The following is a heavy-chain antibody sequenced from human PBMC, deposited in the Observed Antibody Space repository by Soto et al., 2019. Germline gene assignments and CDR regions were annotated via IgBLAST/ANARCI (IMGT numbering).Heavy chain of an antibody. CDR1: GGSFSGYY. V-gene: IGHV4-34*01. CDR2: INHSGST. J-gene: IGHJ6*02. CDR3: ARTAPQLVYYYYGMDV. D-gene: IGHD6-13*01. Sequence: SETLSLTCAVYGGSFSGYYWSWIRQPPGKGLEWIGEINHSGSTNYNPSLKSRVTISVDTSKNQFSLKLSSVTAADTAVYYCARTAPQLVYYYYGMDVWGQGTTVTVSS.